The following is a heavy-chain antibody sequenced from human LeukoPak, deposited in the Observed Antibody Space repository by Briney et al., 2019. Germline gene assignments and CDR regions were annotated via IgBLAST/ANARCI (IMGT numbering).Heavy chain of an antibody. CDR1: GDSVSSNSAA. J-gene: IGHJ6*02. CDR2: TYYRSKWYS. V-gene: IGHV6-1*01. CDR3: ARGSLAAAGVLYYYGMDV. D-gene: IGHD6-13*01. Sequence: SQTLSLTCVISGDSVSSNSAAWNWIRQSPSRGLEWLGRTYYRSKWYSYSAVSVKSRIIINPDTSKNQFSLQLNSVTPEDTAVYYCARGSLAAAGVLYYYGMDVWGQGTTVTVSS.